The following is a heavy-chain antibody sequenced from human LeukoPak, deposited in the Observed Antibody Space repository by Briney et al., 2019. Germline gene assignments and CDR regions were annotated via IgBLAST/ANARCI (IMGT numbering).Heavy chain of an antibody. J-gene: IGHJ4*02. D-gene: IGHD3-22*01. Sequence: PSETLSLTCAVYGGSFSGYYWSWIRQPPGKGLEWIGEINHSGSTNYNPSLKSRVTISVDTSKNQFSLKLSSVTAADTAVYYCALQTYYYDSSGYYRGYYFDYWGQGTLVTVSS. CDR3: ALQTYYYDSSGYYRGYYFDY. CDR2: INHSGST. V-gene: IGHV4-34*01. CDR1: GGSFSGYY.